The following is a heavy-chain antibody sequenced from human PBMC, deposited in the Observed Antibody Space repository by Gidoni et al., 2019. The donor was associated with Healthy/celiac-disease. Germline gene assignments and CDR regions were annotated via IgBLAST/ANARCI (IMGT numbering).Heavy chain of an antibody. CDR2: IYYSGST. CDR3: ARAVVLLWFGELLYYFDY. Sequence: QLQLQESGPGLVKPSATLSLPCTVSGGSISSSSYYWGWIRQPPGKGLEWIGSIYYSGSTYYNPSLKSRVTISVDTSKNQFALKLSSVTAADTAVYYCARAVVLLWFGELLYYFDYWGQGTLVTVSS. V-gene: IGHV4-39*07. J-gene: IGHJ4*02. CDR1: GGSISSSSYY. D-gene: IGHD3-10*01.